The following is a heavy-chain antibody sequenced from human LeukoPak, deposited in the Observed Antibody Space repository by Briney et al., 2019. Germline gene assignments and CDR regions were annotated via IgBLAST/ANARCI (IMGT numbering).Heavy chain of an antibody. CDR1: GYTFSSYA. Sequence: GRSLRLSCAASGYTFSSYAMHWVRQAPGKGLEWAAVISYDGSNKYYADSVKGRFTISRDSSKNTLYLQMNSLRAEDTAVYYCAKVSGGGLYYDGMDVWGQGTTVTVSS. CDR2: ISYDGSNK. V-gene: IGHV3-30-3*01. CDR3: AKVSGGGLYYDGMDV. D-gene: IGHD1-14*01. J-gene: IGHJ6*02.